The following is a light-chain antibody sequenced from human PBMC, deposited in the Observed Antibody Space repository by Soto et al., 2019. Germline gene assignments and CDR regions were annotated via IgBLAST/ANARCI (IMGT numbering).Light chain of an antibody. V-gene: IGLV6-57*02. CDR2: EDN. Sequence: NFMLTQPHSVSESPGKTVTISCTGSSDSVAGNYVQWYQPRPGSAPTTVIYEDNQRPSGVPDRFSGSIDSSSNSASLTISGLKTEDEADYYCQSYDSSNLYVFGTGTKVTVL. CDR1: SDSVAGNY. J-gene: IGLJ1*01. CDR3: QSYDSSNLYV.